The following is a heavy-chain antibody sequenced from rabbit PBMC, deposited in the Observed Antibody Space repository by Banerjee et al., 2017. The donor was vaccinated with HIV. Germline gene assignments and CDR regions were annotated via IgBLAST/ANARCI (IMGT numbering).Heavy chain of an antibody. CDR3: ARDRDGTGESSFDL. V-gene: IGHV1S45*01. Sequence: QEQLEESGGDLVKPEGSLTLTCTASGFSFNNNYWICWVRQAPGKGLEWIACIYTGSGGYTYYASWAKGRFTISKTSSTTVTLQMSSLTAADTATYFCARDRDGTGESSFDLWGPGTLVTVS. CDR2: IYTGSGGYT. CDR1: GFSFNNNYW. D-gene: IGHD7-1*01. J-gene: IGHJ4*01.